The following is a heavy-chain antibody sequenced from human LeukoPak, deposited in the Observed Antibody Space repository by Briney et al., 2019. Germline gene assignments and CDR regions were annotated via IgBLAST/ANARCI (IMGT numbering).Heavy chain of an antibody. D-gene: IGHD3-22*01. CDR1: GFTFSSYW. J-gene: IGHJ4*02. Sequence: GGSLRLSCAASGFTFSSYWMSWVRQAPGKGLEWVANIKQDGSEKYYVDSVKGRFTISRDNAKNSLNLQMISLRAEDSAVYYCASDFDSSDDYWGQGTQVTVSS. CDR2: IKQDGSEK. V-gene: IGHV3-7*01. CDR3: ASDFDSSDDY.